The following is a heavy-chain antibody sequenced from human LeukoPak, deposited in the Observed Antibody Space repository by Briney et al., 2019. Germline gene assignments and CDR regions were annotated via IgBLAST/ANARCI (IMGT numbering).Heavy chain of an antibody. D-gene: IGHD6-13*01. CDR3: ARGHHSSSWLDY. J-gene: IGHJ4*02. Sequence: SETLSLTCAVYGGSFSGYYWSWIRQPPGKGLEWIGEINHSGSTNYNPSLKSRVTISVDTSKNQFSLKLSSVTAADTAVYYCARGHHSSSWLDYWGQGTLVTVSS. CDR2: INHSGST. V-gene: IGHV4-34*01. CDR1: GGSFSGYY.